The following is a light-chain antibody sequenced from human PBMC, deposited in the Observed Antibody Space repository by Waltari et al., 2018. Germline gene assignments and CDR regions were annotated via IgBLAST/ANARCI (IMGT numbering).Light chain of an antibody. CDR2: RNH. CDR3: ASWDDSLRGV. CDR1: SSNIGSNY. V-gene: IGLV1-47*01. Sequence: QSVLTQPPSASGTPGQRVTISCSGSSSNIGSNYVYWYQQLPGTAPKLLICRNHERPSGVPDRFSGSKSGTSASLAISGLRSEDEAEYYCASWDDSLRGVFGTGTKVTVL. J-gene: IGLJ1*01.